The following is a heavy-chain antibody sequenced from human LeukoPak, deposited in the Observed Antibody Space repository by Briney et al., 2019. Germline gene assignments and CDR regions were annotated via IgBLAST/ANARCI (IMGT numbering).Heavy chain of an antibody. CDR1: GYTFTDYA. CDR3: TRDLTISGPIGY. CDR2: IDPHTGGT. V-gene: IGHV1-2*06. Sequence: ASVKVSCKTSGYTFTDYAIHWVRQAPGQGLEWVGRIDPHTGGTYYAQKFQGRVTLTRDASIDTAYKELSRLRSDDTAFYYCTRDLTISGPIGYWGQETLVTVSS. D-gene: IGHD3-9*01. J-gene: IGHJ4*02.